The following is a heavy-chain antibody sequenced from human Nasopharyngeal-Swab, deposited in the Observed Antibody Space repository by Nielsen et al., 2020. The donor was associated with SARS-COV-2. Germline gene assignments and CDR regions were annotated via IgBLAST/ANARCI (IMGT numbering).Heavy chain of an antibody. Sequence: SVKVSCKVSGGALISDSINWVRQAPGQGLEWMGGIIPLLPTTNNAQKFQGRVTITADESTNTAYMELSSLRSDDTAVYYCAREFYYDSGGFYDAGPPTYGMDVWGQGTTVTVSS. D-gene: IGHD3-22*01. J-gene: IGHJ6*02. CDR1: GGALISDS. V-gene: IGHV1-69*13. CDR3: AREFYYDSGGFYDAGPPTYGMDV. CDR2: IIPLLPTT.